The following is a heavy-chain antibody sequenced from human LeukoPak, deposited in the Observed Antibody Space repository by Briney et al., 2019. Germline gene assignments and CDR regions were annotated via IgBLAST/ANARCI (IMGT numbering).Heavy chain of an antibody. CDR2: IWYDGSEK. V-gene: IGHV3-33*01. J-gene: IGHJ4*02. CDR3: ARDRGWPAVHFDL. D-gene: IGHD2-15*01. CDR1: RFTFRNYG. Sequence: GGSLRLSCEASRFTFRNYGMHWVRQAPGKGLEWVAVIWYDGSEKYYVDSVKGRFAVSRDNSKNTVYLQMNSLRAEDTAVYYCARDRGWPAVHFDLWGQGTLVTVSS.